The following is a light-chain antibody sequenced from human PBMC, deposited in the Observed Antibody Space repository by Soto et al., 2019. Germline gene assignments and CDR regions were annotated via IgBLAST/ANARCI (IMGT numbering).Light chain of an antibody. CDR2: VAS. CDR3: QQSHSSPLT. Sequence: DIQMTPSPSSLSASVGDRVTITCRGSQSIGPYLSWYQEKPGTPPRLLIYVASSLESGVPSRFSGSVSGTDFTLTISSLQPEDFATYYCQQSHSSPLTFGQGTKV. V-gene: IGKV1-39*01. J-gene: IGKJ1*01. CDR1: QSIGPY.